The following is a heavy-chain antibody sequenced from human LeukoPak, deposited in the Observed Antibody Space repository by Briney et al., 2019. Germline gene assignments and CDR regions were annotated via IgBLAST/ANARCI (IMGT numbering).Heavy chain of an antibody. CDR3: ARDDPNSGFAFDI. J-gene: IGHJ3*02. CDR2: ISYDGSNK. CDR1: GFTFSSYA. D-gene: IGHD1-26*01. V-gene: IGHV3-30*04. Sequence: GRSLRLSCAASGFTFSSYAMHWVRRAPGKGLEWVAVISYDGSNKYYADSVKGRFTISRDNSKNTLYLQMNSLRAEDTAVYYCARDDPNSGFAFDIWGQGTMVTVSS.